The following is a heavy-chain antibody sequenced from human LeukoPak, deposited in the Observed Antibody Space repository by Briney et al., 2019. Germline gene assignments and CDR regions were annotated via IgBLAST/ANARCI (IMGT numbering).Heavy chain of an antibody. D-gene: IGHD3-3*01. CDR3: ARVTILGGMDV. CDR1: GGSISSYY. J-gene: IGHJ6*02. Sequence: SETLSLTCTVSGGSISSYYWSWIRQPPGKGLEWIGCIYYSGSTNYNPSLKSRVTISVDTSKNQFSLKLSSVTAADTAVYYCARVTILGGMDVWGQGTTVTVSS. V-gene: IGHV4-59*01. CDR2: IYYSGST.